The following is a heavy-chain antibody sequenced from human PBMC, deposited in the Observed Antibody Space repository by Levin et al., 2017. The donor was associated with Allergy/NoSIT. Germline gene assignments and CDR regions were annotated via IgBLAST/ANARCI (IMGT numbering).Heavy chain of an antibody. V-gene: IGHV4-34*01. CDR3: ARVNGVRQHWYFDL. J-gene: IGHJ2*01. Sequence: PSETLSLTCAVYGGSFSGYYWSWIRQPPGKGLEWIGEINHSGSTNYNPSLKSRVTISVDTSKNQFSLKLSSVTAADTAVYYCARVNGVRQHWYFDLWGRGTLVTVSS. CDR2: INHSGST. CDR1: GGSFSGYY. D-gene: IGHD3-10*01.